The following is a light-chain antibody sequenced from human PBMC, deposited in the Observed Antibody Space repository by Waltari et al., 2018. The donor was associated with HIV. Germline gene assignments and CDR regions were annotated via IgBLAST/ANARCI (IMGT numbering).Light chain of an antibody. J-gene: IGLJ2*01. CDR3: SSYTSSITPHVL. CDR2: EFS. CDR1: SSDVGGYNY. Sequence: QSALTQPASVSGSPGQSITISCPGTSSDVGGYNYVSWYQQPPGNAPKLLIYEFSNRPSCFPNSFAGSNSGSTSSLTRSGLQAEDEADYYCSSYTSSITPHVLFGGGTKLTVL. V-gene: IGLV2-14*01.